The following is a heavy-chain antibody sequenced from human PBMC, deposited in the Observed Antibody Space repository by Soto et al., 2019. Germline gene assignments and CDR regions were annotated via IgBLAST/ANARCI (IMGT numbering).Heavy chain of an antibody. J-gene: IGHJ5*02. Sequence: PSETLSLTCTVSGGSISSGDYYWSWIRQPPGKGLEWIGYIYYSGSTYYNPSLKSRVTISVDTSKNQFSLKLSSVTAADTAVYYCARDQRDTWENWFDPWGQGTLVTVSS. CDR2: IYYSGST. V-gene: IGHV4-30-4*01. D-gene: IGHD1-26*01. CDR3: ARDQRDTWENWFDP. CDR1: GGSISSGDYY.